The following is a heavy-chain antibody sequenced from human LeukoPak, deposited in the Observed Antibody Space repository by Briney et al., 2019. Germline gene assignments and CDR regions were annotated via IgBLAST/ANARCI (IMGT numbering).Heavy chain of an antibody. D-gene: IGHD4/OR15-4a*01. CDR2: ITTDTGNP. V-gene: IGHV7-4-1*02. CDR3: ARDGARLDI. J-gene: IGHJ3*02. Sequence: ASVKVSCKASGYTFTNYAINWVRQAPGQGLEWMGWITTDTGNPTYAQGFTGRFVFSLDTPVTTAYLQITSLKAEDTAVYYCARDGARLDIWGQGTMVSVSS. CDR1: GYTFTNYA.